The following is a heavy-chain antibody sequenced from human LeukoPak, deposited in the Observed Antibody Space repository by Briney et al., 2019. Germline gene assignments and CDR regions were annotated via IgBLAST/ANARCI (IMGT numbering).Heavy chain of an antibody. CDR1: GYSISSGYY. D-gene: IGHD1-26*01. J-gene: IGHJ4*02. Sequence: SETLSLTCTVSGYSISSGYYWCWIRQPPGKGLEWIGSIYHSGSTYYNPSRKIRVTGAVDTSKNQCSLKLSSVTAADTAVYYCAREVVGATYFDYWGQGTLVTVSS. CDR2: IYHSGST. V-gene: IGHV4-38-2*02. CDR3: AREVVGATYFDY.